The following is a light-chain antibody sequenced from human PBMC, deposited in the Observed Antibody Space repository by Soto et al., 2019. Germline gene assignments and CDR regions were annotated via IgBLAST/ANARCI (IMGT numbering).Light chain of an antibody. J-gene: IGLJ2*01. Sequence: QSVLTQPPSVSGAPGQRVTISCTGSSSNIGAGYDVHWYQQLPGTAPKLLIYGNSNRPSGDPDRFSGSKSGTSASLAITGLQAEDEADYYCQSYDSSLSVVVFGGGTKLTVL. CDR2: GNS. CDR3: QSYDSSLSVVV. CDR1: SSNIGAGYD. V-gene: IGLV1-40*01.